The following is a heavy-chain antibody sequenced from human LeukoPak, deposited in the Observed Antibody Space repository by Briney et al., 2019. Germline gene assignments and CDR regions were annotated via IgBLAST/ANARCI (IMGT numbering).Heavy chain of an antibody. J-gene: IGHJ3*02. V-gene: IGHV4-59*08. CDR2: IYYSGST. CDR1: GGSISSYC. CDR3: ARTNAFDI. Sequence: NASETLSLTCTVSGGSISSYCWSWIRQPPGKGLEWIGYIYYSGSTNYNPSLKSRVTISVDTSKNQFSLRLSSVTAADTAVYYCARTNAFDIWGQGTMVTVSS.